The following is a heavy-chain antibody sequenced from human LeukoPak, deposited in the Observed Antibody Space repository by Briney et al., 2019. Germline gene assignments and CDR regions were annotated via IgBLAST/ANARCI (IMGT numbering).Heavy chain of an antibody. J-gene: IGHJ4*02. Sequence: ASVQVSCKASGYTFTGYYMHWVRQAPGQGLEGMGWINPNSGGTNYAQKFQGRVTMTRDTSISTAYMELSRLRSDDTAVYYCARAQDYYDSSGYPDYWGQGTLVTVSS. V-gene: IGHV1-2*02. CDR3: ARAQDYYDSSGYPDY. D-gene: IGHD3-22*01. CDR1: GYTFTGYY. CDR2: INPNSGGT.